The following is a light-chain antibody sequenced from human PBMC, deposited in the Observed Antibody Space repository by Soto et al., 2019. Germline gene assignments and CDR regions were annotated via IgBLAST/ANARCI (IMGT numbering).Light chain of an antibody. Sequence: DIQMTQSPSTLSASVGDRVTITCRASQSITAWLAWYQQKPGKAPKFLIYKASNLEDWVPSRFSGSGSGTEFTLTISSVQPDDVATYYCQYWDNYSWTFGQVNKVEIK. V-gene: IGKV1-5*03. J-gene: IGKJ1*01. CDR1: QSITAW. CDR3: QYWDNYSWT. CDR2: KAS.